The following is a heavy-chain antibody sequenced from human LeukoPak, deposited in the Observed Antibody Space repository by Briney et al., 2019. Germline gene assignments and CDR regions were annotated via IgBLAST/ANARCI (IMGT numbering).Heavy chain of an antibody. V-gene: IGHV4-39*07. Sequence: PSETLSLTCTVSGGSISGGRYYLAWIRQPPGKGLEWIASISYNGIPYYNPSLKSRVTMSVDTSKNQFSLKLSSVTAADTAVYYCARDPGYSSGWYQEYWGQGTLVTVSS. CDR3: ARDPGYSSGWYQEY. CDR1: GGSISGGRYY. CDR2: ISYNGIP. J-gene: IGHJ4*02. D-gene: IGHD6-19*01.